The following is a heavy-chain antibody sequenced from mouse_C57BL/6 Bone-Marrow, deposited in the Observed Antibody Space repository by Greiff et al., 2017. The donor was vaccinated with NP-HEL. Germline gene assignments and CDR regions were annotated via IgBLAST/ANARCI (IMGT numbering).Heavy chain of an antibody. CDR2: ISSGGDYI. D-gene: IGHD1-1*01. J-gene: IGHJ3*01. V-gene: IGHV5-9-1*02. CDR3: TRVLYYYGSSSWFAY. CDR1: GFTFSSYA. Sequence: EVQRVESGEGLVKPGGSLKLSCAASGFTFSSYAMSWVRQTPETRLQWVAYISSGGDYIYYAATVKGRFTISRDNARNTLYLQMSSLKSEDTAMYYCTRVLYYYGSSSWFAYWGQGTLVTVSA.